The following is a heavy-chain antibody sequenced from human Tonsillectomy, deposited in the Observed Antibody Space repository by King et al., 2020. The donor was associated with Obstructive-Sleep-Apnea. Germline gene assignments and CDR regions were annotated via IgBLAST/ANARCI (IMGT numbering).Heavy chain of an antibody. J-gene: IGHJ2*01. V-gene: IGHV3-9*01. D-gene: IGHD4-17*01. Sequence: QLVQSGGGLEQPGRSLRLSCAASGITFNDYAMHWVQQAPGKGLEWVSGITWNSGSINYADSVKGRFTISRDNAKNSLYLQMNSLRVEDTALYYCAKAYSATNWYFDLWGRGTLVTVSS. CDR3: AKAYSATNWYFDL. CDR2: ITWNSGSI. CDR1: GITFNDYA.